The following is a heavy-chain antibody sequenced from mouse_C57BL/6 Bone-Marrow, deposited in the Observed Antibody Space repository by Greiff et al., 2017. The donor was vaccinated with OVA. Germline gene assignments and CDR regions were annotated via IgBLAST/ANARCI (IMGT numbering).Heavy chain of an antibody. J-gene: IGHJ2*01. CDR2: IYPRSGNT. CDR1: GYTFTSYG. D-gene: IGHD1-1*01. V-gene: IGHV1-81*01. Sequence: QVQLKQSGAELARPGASVKLSCKASGYTFTSYGISWVKQRTGQGLEWIGEIYPRSGNTYYNEKFKGKATLTADKSSSTAYMELRSLTSEDSAVYFCARKGIYYYCSSPGYFDYWGQGTTLTVSS. CDR3: ARKGIYYYCSSPGYFDY.